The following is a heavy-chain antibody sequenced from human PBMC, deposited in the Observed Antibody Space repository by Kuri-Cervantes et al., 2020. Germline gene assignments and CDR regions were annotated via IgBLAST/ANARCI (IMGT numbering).Heavy chain of an antibody. D-gene: IGHD2-15*01. V-gene: IGHV1-2*02. Sequence: ASVKVSCKASGYTFTGYYMHWVRQAPGQGLEWMGWINPNSGGTNYAQKFQGRVTMTRDTSISTAYMELSRLRSDDTAVYYCARVDCRGYTCYVPSHGFDIWGQGTMVTVSS. J-gene: IGHJ3*02. CDR1: GYTFTGYY. CDR2: INPNSGGT. CDR3: ARVDCRGYTCYVPSHGFDI.